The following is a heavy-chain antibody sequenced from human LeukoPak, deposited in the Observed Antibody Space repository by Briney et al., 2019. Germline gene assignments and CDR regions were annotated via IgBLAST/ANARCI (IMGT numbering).Heavy chain of an antibody. CDR3: ARDKWAYSGSYCPLDY. J-gene: IGHJ4*02. CDR2: ISYDGSNK. V-gene: IGHV3-30-3*01. Sequence: GGSLRLSCAASGFTFSSYAMHWVRQAPGKGLEWVAVISYDGSNKYYADSVKGRFTISRDNSKNTLYLQMNSLRAEDTAVYYCARDKWAYSGSYCPLDYWGQGTLVTVSS. D-gene: IGHD1-26*01. CDR1: GFTFSSYA.